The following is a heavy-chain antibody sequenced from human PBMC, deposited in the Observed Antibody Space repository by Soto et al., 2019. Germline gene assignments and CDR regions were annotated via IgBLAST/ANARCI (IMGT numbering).Heavy chain of an antibody. J-gene: IGHJ4*02. D-gene: IGHD3-9*01. CDR2: VWKDGSNR. CDR1: GITFSDYG. V-gene: IGHV3-30*02. Sequence: GGSLRLSCAASGITFSDYGMHWVRQAPGKGLEWVAGVWKDGSNRYYVDSVKGRFTISRDNSKNTLYLQMNSLRDEDTAVYYCAKVPRGANFGYYNFWGQGTLVTVSS. CDR3: AKVPRGANFGYYNF.